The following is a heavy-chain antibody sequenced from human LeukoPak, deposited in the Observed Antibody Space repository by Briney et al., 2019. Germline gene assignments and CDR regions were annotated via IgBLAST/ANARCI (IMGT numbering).Heavy chain of an antibody. CDR2: IYLNDDT. CDR3: ARRRSPSNGDWFDP. Sequence: SGPTLVNPTQTLTLTCTFSGFSLSTSGVAVGWFRQPPGGALEWLSLIYLNDDTFYNPSLDSSLTIAKDTSKNQVVLTMTNMDPVDTATFYCARRRSPSNGDWFDPWGQGTLVTVSS. J-gene: IGHJ5*02. V-gene: IGHV2-5*01. CDR1: GFSLSTSGVA. D-gene: IGHD4-17*01.